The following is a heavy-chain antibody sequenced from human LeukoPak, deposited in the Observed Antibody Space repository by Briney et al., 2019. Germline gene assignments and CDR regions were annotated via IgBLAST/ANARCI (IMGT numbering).Heavy chain of an antibody. J-gene: IGHJ4*02. D-gene: IGHD2-2*01. V-gene: IGHV3-9*01. CDR2: ISWNSGSI. CDR3: ARGPRYCSSTSCIKLDY. CDR1: GFTFDDYA. Sequence: GRSLRLSCAASGFTFDDYAMHWVRQAPGKGLEWVSGISWNSGSIGYADSVKGRFTISRDNAKNSLYLQMNSLRAEDTAVYYCARGPRYCSSTSCIKLDYWGQGTLVTASS.